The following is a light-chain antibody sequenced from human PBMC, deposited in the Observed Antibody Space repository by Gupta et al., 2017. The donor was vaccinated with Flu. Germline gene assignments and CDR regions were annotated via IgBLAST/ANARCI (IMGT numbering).Light chain of an antibody. J-gene: IGLJ3*02. Sequence: GTSSDVGGYNYVSWYQQRPGKAPQLMIYEVRYRPSGVSSRFSGSKSGNTASLTISGLQAEDEADYYCSSYTSTSSWVFGGGTELTVL. CDR2: EVR. CDR1: SSDVGGYNY. V-gene: IGLV2-14*01. CDR3: SSYTSTSSWV.